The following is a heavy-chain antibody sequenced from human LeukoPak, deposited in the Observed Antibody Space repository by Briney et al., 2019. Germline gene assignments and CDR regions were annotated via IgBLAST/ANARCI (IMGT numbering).Heavy chain of an antibody. V-gene: IGHV4-61*02. CDR3: ARGNVDTAMATDY. Sequence: SQTLSLTCTVSGGSISSGSYYWSWIRQPAGKGLEWIGRIYTSGSTNYNPSLKSRVTISVDTSKNQFSLKLSSVTAADTAVYYCARGNVDTAMATDYWGQGTLVTVSS. J-gene: IGHJ4*02. D-gene: IGHD5-18*01. CDR1: GGSISSGSYY. CDR2: IYTSGST.